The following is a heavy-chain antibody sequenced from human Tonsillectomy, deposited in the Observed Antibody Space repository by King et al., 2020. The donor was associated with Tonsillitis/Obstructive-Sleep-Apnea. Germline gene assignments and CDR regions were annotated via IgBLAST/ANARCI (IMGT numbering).Heavy chain of an antibody. D-gene: IGHD2-2*01. V-gene: IGHV3-33*01. CDR3: ARGEYDCSSTSCYGGAFWYFDI. J-gene: IGHJ2*01. CDR1: GFTFSSYG. Sequence: VQLVESGGGVVQPGRSLRLSCAASGFTFSSYGMHWVRQAPGKGLEWVAVIWYDGSNKYYADSVKGRFTISRDNSKNTLYLQMNSLRAEDTAVYYCARGEYDCSSTSCYGGAFWYFDIWGRGTLVTVSS. CDR2: IWYDGSNK.